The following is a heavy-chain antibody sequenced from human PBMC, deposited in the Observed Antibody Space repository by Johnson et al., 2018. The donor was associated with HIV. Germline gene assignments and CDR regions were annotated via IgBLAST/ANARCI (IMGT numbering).Heavy chain of an antibody. CDR3: AKGYIAAAGDGWDAFDI. CDR2: IAHDESIT. V-gene: IGHV3-30*02. Sequence: QVLLVESGGGVVQPGGSLRLSCAASGFTFADYGMHWVRQPPGKGLEWVAFIAHDESITHYADSVKGRFTLSRDNSKNTLYLQMNSLRAEDTAVYYCAKGYIAAAGDGWDAFDIWGQGTMVTVSS. CDR1: GFTFADYG. D-gene: IGHD6-13*01. J-gene: IGHJ3*02.